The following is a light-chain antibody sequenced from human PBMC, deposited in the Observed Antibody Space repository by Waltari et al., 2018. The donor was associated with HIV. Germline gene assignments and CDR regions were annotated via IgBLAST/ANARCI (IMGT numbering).Light chain of an antibody. CDR2: GKN. J-gene: IGLJ3*02. CDR1: SLRHYY. CDR3: KSRGSDVNHLV. V-gene: IGLV3-19*01. Sequence: SELTQDPAVSVALGQTVRITCQGDSLRHYYASWYQQRPGQAPVLVMSGKNNRPSGIPDRFSGSSSGNTASLTITGAQAEDEADYYCKSRGSDVNHLVFGGGTKLTVL.